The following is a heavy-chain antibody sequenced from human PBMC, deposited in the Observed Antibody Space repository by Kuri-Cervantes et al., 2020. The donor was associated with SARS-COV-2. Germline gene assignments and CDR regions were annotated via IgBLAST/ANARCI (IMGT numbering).Heavy chain of an antibody. Sequence: ASVKVSCKASGYSFTDYPMHWVRQAPGQGLEWMGLINPSNGTTTYAQKFQGRVTITADKSTSTAYMELSSLRSDDTAVYYCARVAGSYSYYDGMDVWGQGTTVTVSS. V-gene: IGHV1-46*01. J-gene: IGHJ6*02. CDR2: INPSNGTT. D-gene: IGHD2-15*01. CDR1: GYSFTDYP. CDR3: ARVAGSYSYYDGMDV.